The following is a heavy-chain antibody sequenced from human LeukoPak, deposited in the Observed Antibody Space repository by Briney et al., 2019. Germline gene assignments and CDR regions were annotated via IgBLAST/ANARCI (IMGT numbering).Heavy chain of an antibody. CDR2: ISGSGINT. D-gene: IGHD2-2*01. CDR3: AKDVRIVVVSAAGGFDS. J-gene: IGHJ4*02. V-gene: IGHV3-23*01. Sequence: GGSLRLSCAASGFTFSSYSMSWFGQAPGKGGEWVSAISGSGINTYYADSVKGRFTIPRDNSKNTLHLQMNSLRAEDTAVYYCAKDVRIVVVSAAGGFDSWGQGTLVTVSS. CDR1: GFTFSSYS.